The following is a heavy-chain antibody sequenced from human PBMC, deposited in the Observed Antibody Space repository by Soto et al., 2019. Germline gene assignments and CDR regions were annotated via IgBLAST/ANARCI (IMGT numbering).Heavy chain of an antibody. D-gene: IGHD4-17*01. J-gene: IGHJ4*02. CDR3: ARGVPPTVTYYDY. CDR2: INHSGST. Sequence: SETLSPTCAVVGGSLRGFYWGWVRQPPGKGLEWIGEINHSGSTNYNPSLKSRVTISVDTSKNQFSLKLSSVTAADTAVYYCARGVPPTVTYYDYWGQGTLVTVSS. CDR1: GGSLRGFY. V-gene: IGHV4-34*01.